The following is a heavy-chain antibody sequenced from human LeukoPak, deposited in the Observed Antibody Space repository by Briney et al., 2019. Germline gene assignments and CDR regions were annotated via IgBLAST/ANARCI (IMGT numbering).Heavy chain of an antibody. D-gene: IGHD1-26*01. CDR2: IKQDGSEK. V-gene: IGHV3-7*01. Sequence: GGSLRLSCAASGFTFSSYAMSWVRQAPGKGLEWVANIKQDGSEKYYVDSVKGRFTISRDNAKNSLYLQMNSLRAEDTAVYYCASGSGSSPMGFSGFDYWGQGTLVTVSS. J-gene: IGHJ4*02. CDR3: ASGSGSSPMGFSGFDY. CDR1: GFTFSSYA.